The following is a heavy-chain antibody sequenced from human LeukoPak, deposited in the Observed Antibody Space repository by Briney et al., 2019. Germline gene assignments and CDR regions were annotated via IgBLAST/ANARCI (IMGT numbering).Heavy chain of an antibody. CDR2: ISSSGNNA. Sequence: GGSLRLSCAVSGFTFRDAAMTWVRQAPGKGLEWVSLISSSGNNAYYADSVKGRFTISRDKSKNTLSLQMNSLRVEDTAIYYCAKDIQLSTWGLGTMVTVFS. V-gene: IGHV3-23*01. J-gene: IGHJ3*01. CDR1: GFTFRDAA. D-gene: IGHD5-24*01. CDR3: AKDIQLST.